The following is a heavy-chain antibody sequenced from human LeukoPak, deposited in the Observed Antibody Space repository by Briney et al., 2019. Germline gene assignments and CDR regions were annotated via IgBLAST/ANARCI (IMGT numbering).Heavy chain of an antibody. CDR3: AKDIGYYDSSGFLGLDY. CDR2: ISGSGGST. CDR1: GFTFSSYA. Sequence: GGSLRLSCAASGFTFSSYAMSWVRQAPGKGLEWVSAISGSGGSTYYADSVKGRFTISRDNAKNSLYLQMNGLRAEDTALYYCAKDIGYYDSSGFLGLDYWGQGTLVTVSS. D-gene: IGHD3-22*01. J-gene: IGHJ4*02. V-gene: IGHV3-23*01.